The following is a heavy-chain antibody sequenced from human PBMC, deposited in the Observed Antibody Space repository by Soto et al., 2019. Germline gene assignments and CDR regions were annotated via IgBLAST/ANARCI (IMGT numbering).Heavy chain of an antibody. CDR3: GRRDDYGGTVGY. D-gene: IGHD4-17*01. V-gene: IGHV4-31*03. J-gene: IGHJ4*02. CDR1: GGSMNSGGYY. Sequence: QVQLQESGPGLVKPSQTLSLTCTVSGGSMNSGGYYWSWIRQHPGKGLEWIGYIYYSGRTYYNPSLKSRVTISIVTSQNQFSLKLSSVTAADTAVYYCGRRDDYGGTVGYWGQGTLVTVSS. CDR2: IYYSGRT.